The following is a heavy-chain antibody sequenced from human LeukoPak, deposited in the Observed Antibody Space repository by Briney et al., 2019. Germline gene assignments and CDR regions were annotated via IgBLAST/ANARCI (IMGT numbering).Heavy chain of an antibody. CDR1: GYSISSGYY. V-gene: IGHV4-38-2*01. Sequence: KPSETLSLTCAVSGYSISSGYYWGWIRQPPGKGLEWIGSIYHSGSTYYNPSLKSRVTISVDTSKNQFSLKLSSVTAADTAVYYCARSSIAVAGLDYWGQGTLVTVSS. J-gene: IGHJ4*02. CDR3: ARSSIAVAGLDY. CDR2: IYHSGST. D-gene: IGHD6-19*01.